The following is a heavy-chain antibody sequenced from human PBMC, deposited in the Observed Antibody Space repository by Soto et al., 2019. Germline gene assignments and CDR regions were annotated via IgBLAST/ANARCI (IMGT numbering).Heavy chain of an antibody. Sequence: GGSLRLSCAASGFTFSSYGMHWIRQAPGKGLEWVAVISYDGSNKYYADSVKGRFTISRDNSKNTLYLQMNSLRAEDTAVYYCAKGGVYCGGDCYRGWGQGTMVTVSS. CDR3: AKGGVYCGGDCYRG. CDR2: ISYDGSNK. D-gene: IGHD2-21*02. J-gene: IGHJ3*01. CDR1: GFTFSSYG. V-gene: IGHV3-30*18.